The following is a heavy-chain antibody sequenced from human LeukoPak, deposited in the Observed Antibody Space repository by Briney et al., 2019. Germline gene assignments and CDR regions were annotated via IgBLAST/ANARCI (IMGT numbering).Heavy chain of an antibody. J-gene: IGHJ6*02. CDR3: ARGSDGRGVTYYYYYAMDV. Sequence: GGSLRLSCAASGFIFSSYEMNWVRQAPGKGPEWVSYISTTGSTVYYADSVKGRFTISRDNTKNSLFLQMHSLRAEDTAVYYCARGSDGRGVTYYYYYAMDVWGQGTTVTVSS. CDR2: ISTTGSTV. V-gene: IGHV3-48*03. D-gene: IGHD3-10*01. CDR1: GFIFSSYE.